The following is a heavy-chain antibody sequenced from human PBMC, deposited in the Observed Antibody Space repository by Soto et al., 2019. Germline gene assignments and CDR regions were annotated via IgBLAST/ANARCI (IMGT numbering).Heavy chain of an antibody. V-gene: IGHV4-59*01. CDR2: IYYDGST. CDR3: ARDQLSSGLYVWFDP. D-gene: IGHD6-25*01. J-gene: IGHJ5*02. CDR1: GGSIGTYY. Sequence: SETLSLTCTVAGGSIGTYYWSWIRQPPGKGLEWIGYIYYDGSTSYNPSLRSRVTISVDTSKNQFSLILSSVTSADTAVYYCARDQLSSGLYVWFDPWGQGTLVTVSS.